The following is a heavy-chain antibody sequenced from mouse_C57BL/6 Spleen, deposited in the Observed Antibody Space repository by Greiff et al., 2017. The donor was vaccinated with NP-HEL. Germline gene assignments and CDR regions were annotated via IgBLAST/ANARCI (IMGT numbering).Heavy chain of an antibody. V-gene: IGHV1-31*01. CDR2: IYPYNGVS. D-gene: IGHD2-5*01. J-gene: IGHJ4*01. CDR3: AREGYSNYVGNAMDY. CDR1: GYSFTGYY. Sequence: VQLQQSGPELVKPGASVKISCKASGYSFTGYYMHWVKQSHGNILDWIGYIYPYNGVSSYNQKFKGKSTLTVDKSSSTAYMELRSLTSEDSAVYYCAREGYSNYVGNAMDYWGQGTSVTVSS.